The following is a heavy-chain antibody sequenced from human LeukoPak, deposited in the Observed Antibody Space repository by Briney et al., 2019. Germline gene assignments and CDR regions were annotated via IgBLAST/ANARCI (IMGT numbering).Heavy chain of an antibody. CDR1: GYTFTSYG. V-gene: IGHV1-18*01. CDR3: ARGGYSSRFDP. Sequence: ASVKVSCKASGYTFTSYGISWVRQAPGQGLEWMGWISAYNGNTNYAQKLQGRVTMTRDTSISTAYMELSRLRSDDTAVFYCARGGYSSRFDPWGQGTLVTVSS. CDR2: ISAYNGNT. J-gene: IGHJ5*02. D-gene: IGHD6-19*01.